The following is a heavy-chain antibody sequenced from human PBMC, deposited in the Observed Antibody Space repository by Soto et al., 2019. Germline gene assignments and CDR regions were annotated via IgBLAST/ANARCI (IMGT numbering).Heavy chain of an antibody. J-gene: IGHJ4*02. Sequence: QVQLVESGGGVVQPGRSLRLSCAASGFTFSSYGMHWVRQAPGKGLEWVAVISYDGSNKYYADSVKGRFTISRDNSKNTLYLQMNSLRAADTAVYYCAKLIASSYFDYWGQGTLVTVSS. CDR3: AKLIASSYFDY. CDR1: GFTFSSYG. CDR2: ISYDGSNK. D-gene: IGHD6-13*01. V-gene: IGHV3-30*18.